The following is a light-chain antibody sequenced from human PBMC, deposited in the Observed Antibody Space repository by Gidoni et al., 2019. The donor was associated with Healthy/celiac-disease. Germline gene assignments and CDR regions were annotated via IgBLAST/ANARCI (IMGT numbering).Light chain of an antibody. Sequence: DIVLTQSPGTLSLSPAERATLSCRASQSVSSSYLAWYQQKPGQAPRLLIYGASSRATGIPDRFSGSGSGTEFTITISRLEPEDFAVYYCQQYGSSPTFGQGTKVEIK. CDR3: QQYGSSPT. CDR1: QSVSSSY. CDR2: GAS. J-gene: IGKJ1*01. V-gene: IGKV3-20*01.